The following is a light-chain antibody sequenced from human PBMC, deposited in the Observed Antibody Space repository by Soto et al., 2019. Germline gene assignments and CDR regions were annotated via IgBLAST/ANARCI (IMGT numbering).Light chain of an antibody. Sequence: DFQMTQSPSSLSASVGHRVTVTCQASQDIRNFLHWYQKTPGKSPNLLTYDASNLDTGVPSRFSGSGSGTDFTFTISSLQPEDIATYYCRQYDAPPPPFGQGTRLEIK. CDR3: RQYDAPPPP. CDR1: QDIRNF. V-gene: IGKV1-33*01. CDR2: DAS. J-gene: IGKJ5*01.